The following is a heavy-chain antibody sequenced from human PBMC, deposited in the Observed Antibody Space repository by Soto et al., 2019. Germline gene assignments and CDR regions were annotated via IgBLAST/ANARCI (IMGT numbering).Heavy chain of an antibody. J-gene: IGHJ6*02. CDR3: ARFKYSPPCYSCSGMDV. Sequence: QVQLVQSGAEVKKPGASVKVSCKASGYTFTSYGSSWVRQAPGQGLEWMGWISAYNGNTNYAQKLQGRVTLTTDTSTSTACMEMRSLRSDETAVYYWARFKYSPPCYSCSGMDVWGQGTTVTVSS. D-gene: IGHD5-18*01. CDR2: ISAYNGNT. V-gene: IGHV1-18*01. CDR1: GYTFTSYG.